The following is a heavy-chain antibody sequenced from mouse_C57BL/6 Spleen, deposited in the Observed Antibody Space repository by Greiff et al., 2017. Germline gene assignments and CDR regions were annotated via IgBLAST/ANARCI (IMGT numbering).Heavy chain of an antibody. V-gene: IGHV1-64*01. D-gene: IGHD1-1*01. CDR1: GYTFTSYW. J-gene: IGHJ4*01. CDR2: IHPNSGST. CDR3: ARGLLRSYYAMDY. Sequence: VQLQQPGAELVKPGASVKLSCKASGYTFTSYWMHWVKQRPGQGLEWIGMIHPNSGSTNYNEKFKSKATLTVDKSSSTAYMQLSSLTSEDSAVYYCARGLLRSYYAMDYWGQGTSVTVSS.